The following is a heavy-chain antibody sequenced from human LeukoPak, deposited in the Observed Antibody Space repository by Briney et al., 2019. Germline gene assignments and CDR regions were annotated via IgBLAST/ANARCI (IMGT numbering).Heavy chain of an antibody. Sequence: GGSLRLSCAASGFTFSDYYMSWIRQAPGKGLEWVSYISSSGSTIYYADSVKGRFTISRDNSKNTLYLQMNSLRAEDTAVYYCATRDSSGWFDYWGQGTLVTVSS. CDR2: ISSSGSTI. CDR3: ATRDSSGWFDY. V-gene: IGHV3-11*01. D-gene: IGHD6-19*01. J-gene: IGHJ4*02. CDR1: GFTFSDYY.